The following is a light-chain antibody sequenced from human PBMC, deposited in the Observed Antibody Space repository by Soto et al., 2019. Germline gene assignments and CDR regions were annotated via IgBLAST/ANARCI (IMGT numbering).Light chain of an antibody. CDR2: GAY. CDR1: QSVSSD. V-gene: IGKV3-15*01. J-gene: IGKJ5*01. Sequence: EIVMTQSPATLSVSPGERATLSCRASQSVSSDLAWYHQKPGQAPRLLIYGAYTRATGIQARFSGSGSGTEFTLTISSLQPEDFATYYCQQHGQWPITFGQGTRLEI. CDR3: QQHGQWPIT.